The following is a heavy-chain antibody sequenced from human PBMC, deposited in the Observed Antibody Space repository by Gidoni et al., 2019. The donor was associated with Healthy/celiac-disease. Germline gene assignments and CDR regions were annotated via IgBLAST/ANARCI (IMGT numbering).Heavy chain of an antibody. CDR3: ARHLFGAAAYYYMDV. J-gene: IGHJ6*03. D-gene: IGHD3-10*01. V-gene: IGHV4-39*01. Sequence: QLQLQESGPGLVKPSETLSLTCTVSGGSISSSSYYWGWIRQPPGKGLEWIGSIYYSGSTYYNPSLKSRVTISVDTSKNRFSLKLSSVTAADTAVYYCARHLFGAAAYYYMDVWGKGTTVTVSS. CDR1: GGSISSSSYY. CDR2: IYYSGST.